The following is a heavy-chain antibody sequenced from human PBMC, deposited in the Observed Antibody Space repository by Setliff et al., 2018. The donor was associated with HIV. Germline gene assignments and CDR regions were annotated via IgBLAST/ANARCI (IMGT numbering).Heavy chain of an antibody. CDR3: ARDWSRDGYYFWGV. J-gene: IGHJ6*04. CDR2: IYYIGNT. CDR1: GGSISGYY. D-gene: IGHD3-3*01. Sequence: SETLSLTCTVSGGSISGYYWSWIRQPPGKGLEWIGYIYYIGNTNYNPSLKGRVTLSVDTSKNQLSLKLSSVTAADTAVYYCARDWSRDGYYFWGVWGKGTTVTVSS. V-gene: IGHV4-59*01.